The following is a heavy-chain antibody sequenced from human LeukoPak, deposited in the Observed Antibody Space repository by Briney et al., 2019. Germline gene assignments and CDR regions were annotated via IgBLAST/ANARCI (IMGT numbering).Heavy chain of an antibody. CDR1: GFTFSSYA. CDR3: AKDRNYYYDSSGIDY. Sequence: GGSLRLSCAASGFTFSSYAMHWVRQAPGKGLEWVAVISYDGSNKYYADSVKGRFTISRDNSKNTLYLQMNSLRAEDTAVYYCAKDRNYYYDSSGIDYWGQGTLVTVSS. V-gene: IGHV3-30-3*01. CDR2: ISYDGSNK. D-gene: IGHD3-22*01. J-gene: IGHJ4*02.